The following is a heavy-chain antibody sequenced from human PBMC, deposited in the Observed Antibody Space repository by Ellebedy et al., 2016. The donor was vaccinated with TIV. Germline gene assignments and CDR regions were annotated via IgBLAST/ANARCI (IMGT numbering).Heavy chain of an antibody. Sequence: AASVKVSCKASGYTFTNYGISWVRQAPGQGLEWMGWISGYNGNTYSAQKLQGRVTMTPDTSTSTAYMELRSLRSDDTAVYYCARFVDGDYEDYWGQGALVTVSS. CDR1: GYTFTNYG. CDR3: ARFVDGDYEDY. D-gene: IGHD4-17*01. CDR2: ISGYNGNT. J-gene: IGHJ4*02. V-gene: IGHV1-18*04.